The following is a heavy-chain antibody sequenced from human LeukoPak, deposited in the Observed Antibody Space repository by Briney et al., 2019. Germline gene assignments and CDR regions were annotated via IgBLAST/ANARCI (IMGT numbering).Heavy chain of an antibody. CDR1: GGSISSYY. V-gene: IGHV4-59*12. CDR2: IYYSGST. Sequence: SETLSLTCTVSGGSISSYYWSWIRQPPGKGLEWIGYIYYSGSTNYNPSLKSRVTISVDRSKNQFSLKLSSVTAADTAVYYCAREGRDRYYGSGSYFDYWGQGTLVTVSS. D-gene: IGHD3-10*01. CDR3: AREGRDRYYGSGSYFDY. J-gene: IGHJ4*02.